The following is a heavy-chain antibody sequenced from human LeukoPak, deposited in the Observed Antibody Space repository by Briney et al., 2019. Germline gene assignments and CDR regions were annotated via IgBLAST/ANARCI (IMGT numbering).Heavy chain of an antibody. CDR1: GGTFSTYA. CDR3: ASNTNYYENTGHYVLDS. V-gene: IGHV1-69*13. CDR2: IIPILGTA. D-gene: IGHD3-22*01. Sequence: ASVKVSCKASGGTFSTYAISWVRQAPGQGPEWMGGIIPILGTANYAQEFKGRVTITADEFTGTAYMELSSLRSEDTAVFYCASNTNYYENTGHYVLDSWGQGTLVTVSS. J-gene: IGHJ5*01.